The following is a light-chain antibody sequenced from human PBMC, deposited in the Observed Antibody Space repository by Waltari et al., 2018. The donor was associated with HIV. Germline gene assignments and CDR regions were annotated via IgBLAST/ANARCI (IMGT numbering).Light chain of an antibody. Sequence: EIVMTQYPATLSVSPGERAILSCRASQSVNSDLAWYQQRPGQAPRLLIYGASTRATGIPARFSGSGSGTEFTLTINSLQSEDFAVYYCQQYNNWPPWTFGQGTKVEIK. J-gene: IGKJ1*01. CDR1: QSVNSD. CDR2: GAS. CDR3: QQYNNWPPWT. V-gene: IGKV3-15*01.